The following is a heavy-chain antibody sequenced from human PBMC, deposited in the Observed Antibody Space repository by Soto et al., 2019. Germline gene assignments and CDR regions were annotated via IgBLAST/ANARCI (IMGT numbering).Heavy chain of an antibody. CDR3: ARQVGGVGNWFDP. D-gene: IGHD3-10*01. CDR2: IYPGDSDT. J-gene: IGHJ5*02. Sequence: GESLKISCEGSGYRFTSYCIGLVLQMPGKGLEWMGIIYPGDSDTRYSPSFQGQVTISADKSISTAYLQWSSLKASDTAMYYCARQVGGVGNWFDPWGQGTLVTVSS. CDR1: GYRFTSYC. V-gene: IGHV5-51*01.